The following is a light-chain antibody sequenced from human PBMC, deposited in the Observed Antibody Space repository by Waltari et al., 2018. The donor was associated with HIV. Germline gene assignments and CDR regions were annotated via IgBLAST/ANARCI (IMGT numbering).Light chain of an antibody. CDR2: QDT. CDR3: QAFDSSTAVV. Sequence: SYELTQPPSVSVSPGQTASITCSGDKLGDKNACWYHQKPGQSPVLVIYQDTKRQSVIHDRFSGSNSEYTATLTISGTQGMDEADYYCQAFDSSTAVVFGGGTNLSV. J-gene: IGLJ2*01. CDR1: KLGDKN. V-gene: IGLV3-1*01.